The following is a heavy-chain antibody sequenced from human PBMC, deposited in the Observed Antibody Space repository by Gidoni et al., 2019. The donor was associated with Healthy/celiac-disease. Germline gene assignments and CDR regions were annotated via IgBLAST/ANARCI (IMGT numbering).Heavy chain of an antibody. CDR1: GRSISSYY. Sequence: QVQLQESGPGLVKPSETLSLTCTVSGRSISSYYWSWIRQPPGKGLELIGYIYYSGSTNYNPSLKSRVTISVDTSKNQFSLKLSSVTAADTAVYYCARNSYRGYDFWSGYYTGDYYYYYYMDVWGKGTTVTVSS. D-gene: IGHD3-3*01. CDR2: IYYSGST. V-gene: IGHV4-59*01. CDR3: ARNSYRGYDFWSGYYTGDYYYYYYMDV. J-gene: IGHJ6*03.